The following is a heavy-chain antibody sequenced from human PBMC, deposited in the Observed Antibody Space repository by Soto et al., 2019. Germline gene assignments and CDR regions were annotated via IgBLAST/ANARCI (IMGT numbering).Heavy chain of an antibody. CDR3: ARGRVSSSLIYYYYYGMDV. CDR2: INHSGST. V-gene: IGHV4-34*01. Sequence: SETLSLTCAGYGGSFSGYYWSWIRQPPGKGLEWIGEINHSGSTNYNPSLKSRVTISVDTSKNQFSLKLSSVTAADTAVYYCARGRVSSSLIYYYYYGMDVWGQGTTVTVSS. CDR1: GGSFSGYY. D-gene: IGHD6-13*01. J-gene: IGHJ6*02.